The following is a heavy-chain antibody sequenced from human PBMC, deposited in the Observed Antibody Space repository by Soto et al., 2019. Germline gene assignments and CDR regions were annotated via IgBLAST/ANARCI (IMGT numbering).Heavy chain of an antibody. CDR2: MSPKSGNT. CDR1: GYSFTNYD. J-gene: IGHJ4*02. V-gene: IGHV1-8*01. D-gene: IGHD3-10*01. CDR3: ARGSGVGYYYDSASYTYFDY. Sequence: QVQLVLSGAEVKNPGASVKVSCKASGYSFTNYDIHWVRQATGQGLEWMGWMSPKSGNTGYSQKFQGRVTMTRNTSISTAYMELSSLRSEDTAIYYCARGSGVGYYYDSASYTYFDYWGQGTLVTVSS.